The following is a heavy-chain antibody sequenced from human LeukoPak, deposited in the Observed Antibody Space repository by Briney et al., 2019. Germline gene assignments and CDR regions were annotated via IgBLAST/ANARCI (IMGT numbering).Heavy chain of an antibody. CDR2: IYYSGST. Sequence: SETLSLTCTVSGYSITSGYYWGWIRQPPGKGLEWIGYIYYSGSTKYNPSLKSRVTISVDTSKNQFSLRLSSVTAADTAVYYCARDWGVSARPGYMDVWGKGTTVTVSS. J-gene: IGHJ6*03. CDR1: GYSITSGYY. CDR3: ARDWGVSARPGYMDV. D-gene: IGHD6-6*01. V-gene: IGHV4-61*01.